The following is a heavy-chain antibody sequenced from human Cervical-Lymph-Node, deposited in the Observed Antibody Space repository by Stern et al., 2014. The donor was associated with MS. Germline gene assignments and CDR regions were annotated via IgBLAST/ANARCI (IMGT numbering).Heavy chain of an antibody. J-gene: IGHJ6*02. Sequence: VQLVQSGGGLVQPGGSLRLSCAASGFTFSDHYMDWVRQAPGKGLEWVGRTRKKANSYTTEYAASVKGRFTISRDDSKNSLYLQMNSLKTEDTAVYYCARVKGYCSSTSCRSYYYYGMDVWGQGTTVTVSS. V-gene: IGHV3-72*01. CDR1: GFTFSDHY. CDR3: ARVKGYCSSTSCRSYYYYGMDV. D-gene: IGHD2-2*01. CDR2: TRKKANSYTT.